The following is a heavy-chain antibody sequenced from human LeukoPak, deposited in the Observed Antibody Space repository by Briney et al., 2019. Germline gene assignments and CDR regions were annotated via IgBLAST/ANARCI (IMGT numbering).Heavy chain of an antibody. J-gene: IGHJ6*03. D-gene: IGHD3-22*01. V-gene: IGHV4-61*02. CDR1: GGSISSGSYY. CDR2: IFPSGST. Sequence: PSQTLSLTCTVSGGSISSGSYYWSWIRQPAGKGLEYIGLIFPSGSTNYNPSLKSRLTISVDTSKNQFSLKLSSVTAADTAVYYCARTWGGEDSSGYHYYYYYMDVWGKGTTVTVSS. CDR3: ARTWGGEDSSGYHYYYYYMDV.